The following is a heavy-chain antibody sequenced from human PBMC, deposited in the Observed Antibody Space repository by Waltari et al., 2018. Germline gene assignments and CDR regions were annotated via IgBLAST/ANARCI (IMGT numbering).Heavy chain of an antibody. V-gene: IGHV1-18*04. D-gene: IGHD2-15*01. Sequence: QVQLVQSGNEVMKPGASVKVSCKASGYTFTSHSITWVRQAPGQGPEWLGWINRNNGNTKFAQKVQGRVSLTTDTATSTAYMDLRSLTSDDTAVYYCARDYCSGDGCSLDCWGQGTLVTVSS. CDR2: INRNNGNT. CDR3: ARDYCSGDGCSLDC. J-gene: IGHJ4*02. CDR1: GYTFTSHS.